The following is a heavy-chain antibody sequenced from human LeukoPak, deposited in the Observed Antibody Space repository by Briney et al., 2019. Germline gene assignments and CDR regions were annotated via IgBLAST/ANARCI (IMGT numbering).Heavy chain of an antibody. V-gene: IGHV3-23*01. CDR1: GFTFGDYA. CDR2: ISGSGATT. D-gene: IGHD3-10*01. J-gene: IGHJ4*02. CDR3: AKRLGDY. Sequence: GGSLRLSCTASGFTFGDYAMSWFRQAPGKGLEWVSSISGSGATTYCADSVKGRFTISRDDSKNTLYLQMSSLRAEDTAVYYCAKRLGDYWGQGTLVTVSS.